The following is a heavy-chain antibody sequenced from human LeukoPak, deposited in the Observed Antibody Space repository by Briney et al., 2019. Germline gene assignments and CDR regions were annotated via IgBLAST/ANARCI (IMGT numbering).Heavy chain of an antibody. CDR1: GGSISSGSYY. J-gene: IGHJ5*02. V-gene: IGHV4-61*02. D-gene: IGHD6-19*01. CDR3: ARAIEWYSSGWYFWFDP. Sequence: SETLSLTCTVSGGSISSGSYYWSWIRQPAGRGLEWIGRIYTSGSTNYNPSLKSRVTISVDTSKNQFSLKLSSVTAADTAVYYCARAIEWYSSGWYFWFDPWGQGTLVTVSS. CDR2: IYTSGST.